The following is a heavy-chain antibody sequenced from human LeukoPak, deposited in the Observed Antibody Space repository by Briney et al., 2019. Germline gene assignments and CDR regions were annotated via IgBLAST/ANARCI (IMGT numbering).Heavy chain of an antibody. CDR2: ISGSGGST. D-gene: IGHD3-10*01. CDR3: AKDLSGSYYKPYFDY. J-gene: IGHJ4*02. Sequence: GGSLRLSCAASGFTFSSYGMSWVRQAPGKGLEWVSAISGSGGSTYYADSVKGRFTISRDNSRNTLYLQMNSLRAEDTAVYYCAKDLSGSYYKPYFDYWGQGTLVTVSS. CDR1: GFTFSSYG. V-gene: IGHV3-23*01.